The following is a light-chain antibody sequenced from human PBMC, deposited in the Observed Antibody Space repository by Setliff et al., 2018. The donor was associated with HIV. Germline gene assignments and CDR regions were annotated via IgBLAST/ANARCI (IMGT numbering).Light chain of an antibody. CDR3: CSYAGSNTYV. V-gene: IGLV2-11*01. J-gene: IGLJ1*01. CDR2: DVN. Sequence: QSVLTQPRSISGSPGQSVTISCTGSSSDVGGYNFVSWYQQHPGEAPKLVLDDVNKWPSGVPHRFSGSKSGNTASLIISGLQTEDEADYYCCSYAGSNTYVFGTGTKVTVL. CDR1: SSDVGGYNF.